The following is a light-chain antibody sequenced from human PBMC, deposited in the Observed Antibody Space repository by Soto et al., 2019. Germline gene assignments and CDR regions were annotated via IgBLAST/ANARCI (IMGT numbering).Light chain of an antibody. J-gene: IGKJ4*01. CDR1: QTISTMN. CDR2: GTS. V-gene: IGKV3-20*01. Sequence: EIVLTQSPGTLSLSPGERATLSCRASQTISTMNLAWYQQKPGQAPWLLIYGTSNRATGIPDRFRGSGSGTDFTLTISRLEPEDFVVYYCHQYGSLPLTFGGGAKVEIK. CDR3: HQYGSLPLT.